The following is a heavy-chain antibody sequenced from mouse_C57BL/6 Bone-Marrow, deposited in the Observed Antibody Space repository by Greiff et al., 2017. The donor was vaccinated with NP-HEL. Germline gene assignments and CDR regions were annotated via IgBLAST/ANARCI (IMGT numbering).Heavy chain of an antibody. V-gene: IGHV1-18*01. CDR3: AGESYGSSHAWFAY. CDR2: INPNNGGT. CDR1: GYTFTDYY. D-gene: IGHD1-1*01. J-gene: IGHJ3*01. Sequence: EVQLQQSGPELVKPGASVKISCKASGYTFTDYYMDWVKQSHGKSLEWIGDINPNNGGTIYNQKFKGKATLTVDKSSSTAYMELRSLTSEDTAVYYGAGESYGSSHAWFAYWGQGTLVTVSA.